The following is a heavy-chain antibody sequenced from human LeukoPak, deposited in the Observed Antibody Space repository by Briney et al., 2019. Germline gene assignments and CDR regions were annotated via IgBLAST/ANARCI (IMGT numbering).Heavy chain of an antibody. Sequence: ASVKVSCKASGYTFTGYDMHWVRQAPGQGLEWMGWINPNSGGTNYAQKFQGRVTMTRDTSISTAYMELSRLRSDDTAVYYCARNLDPTTVIPTIDYWGQGTLVTVSS. V-gene: IGHV1-2*02. CDR1: GYTFTGYD. J-gene: IGHJ4*01. CDR2: INPNSGGT. CDR3: ARNLDPTTVIPTIDY. D-gene: IGHD4-17*01.